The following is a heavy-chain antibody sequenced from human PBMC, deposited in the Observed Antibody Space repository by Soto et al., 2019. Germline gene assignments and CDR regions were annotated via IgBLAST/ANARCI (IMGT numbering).Heavy chain of an antibody. J-gene: IGHJ6*02. V-gene: IGHV1-69*13. D-gene: IGHD2-2*01. CDR1: GGTFSSYA. CDR3: ARDWSSIVVVPAPENYYYYYGMDV. CDR2: IIPIFGTA. Sequence: SVKVSCKASGGTFSSYAISWVRQAPGQGLEWMGGIIPIFGTANYAQKFQGRVTITADESTSTAYMELSSLRSEDTAVYYCARDWSSIVVVPAPENYYYYYGMDVWGQGTTVTVSS.